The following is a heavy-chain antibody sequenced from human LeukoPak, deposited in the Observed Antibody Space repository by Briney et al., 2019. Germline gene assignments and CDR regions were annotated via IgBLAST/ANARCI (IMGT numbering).Heavy chain of an antibody. Sequence: GGSLRLSCAASGFTFSSYAMSWVRQAPGKGLEWVGRIRSTPDGGATDYAAPVKGRFTISRDDSKNTLYLQMSSLRTEDTAVYYCATDPHFGYCTATSCANYWGQGTLVTVSS. V-gene: IGHV3-15*01. J-gene: IGHJ4*02. CDR3: ATDPHFGYCTATSCANY. D-gene: IGHD2-2*03. CDR1: GFTFSSYA. CDR2: IRSTPDGGAT.